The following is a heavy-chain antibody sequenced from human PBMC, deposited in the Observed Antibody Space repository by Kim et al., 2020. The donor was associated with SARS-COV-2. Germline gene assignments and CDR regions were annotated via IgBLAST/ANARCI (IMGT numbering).Heavy chain of an antibody. D-gene: IGHD3-10*01. CDR1: GYTFTTYY. CDR2: VNPSGGST. V-gene: IGHV1-46*01. J-gene: IGHJ6*02. CDR3: ARDPTTVRGVTVRSWSGMDV. Sequence: ASVKVSCKASGYTFTTYYMHWVRQAPGQGLEWMGIVNPSGGSTKYAQKFQGRVTMTRDTSTSTVYMELSSLTSEDTAVYYCARDPTTVRGVTVRSWSGMDVWGQRTTVTVSS.